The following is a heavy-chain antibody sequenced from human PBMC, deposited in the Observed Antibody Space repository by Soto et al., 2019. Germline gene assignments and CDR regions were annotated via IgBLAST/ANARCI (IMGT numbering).Heavy chain of an antibody. V-gene: IGHV1-18*01. CDR3: ARDLNLMVTSPGI. Sequence: QVQLVQSQNEVKTPGASVKVACKSSGYTFDNFGITWLRQAPGQGLEWMGWTNTYTSKSDSAKKFQDRMTLTTDTSTTTVYMELRKLRPNDTAVYYCARDLNLMVTSPGIWGQGTLVIVSS. CDR2: TNTYTSKS. CDR1: GYTFDNFG. D-gene: IGHD2-8*01. J-gene: IGHJ4*02.